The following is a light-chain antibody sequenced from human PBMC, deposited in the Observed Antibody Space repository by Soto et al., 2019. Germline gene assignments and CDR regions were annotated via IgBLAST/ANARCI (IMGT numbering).Light chain of an antibody. J-gene: IGKJ4*01. V-gene: IGKV3-15*01. CDR3: QQCDNWTPT. Sequence: EIVMTQSQATLSVSPGERATLSCRASQSVSSNLAWYQQKPGQAPRLLIYGASTSATGIPARFSGSGSGKELHLSISSLPSEDFARSYCQQCDNWTPTFGGGTKVENK. CDR1: QSVSSN. CDR2: GAS.